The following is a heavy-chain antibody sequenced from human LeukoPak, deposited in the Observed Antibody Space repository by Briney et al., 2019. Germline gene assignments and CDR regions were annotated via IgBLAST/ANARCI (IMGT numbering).Heavy chain of an antibody. V-gene: IGHV4-39*07. CDR1: GGSISGSY. D-gene: IGHD2-2*01. CDR2: CEYSGST. J-gene: IGHJ5*02. CDR3: AGVARVPAVTNWFDP. Sequence: SETLSLTCTVYGGSISGSYCNWIRHRPPQGQGRIGRCEYSGSTSYNPFLKSRVTISLDPSKNQFSLKLSSGTAADTAVYYWAGVARVPAVTNWFDPWGQGTLVTVSS.